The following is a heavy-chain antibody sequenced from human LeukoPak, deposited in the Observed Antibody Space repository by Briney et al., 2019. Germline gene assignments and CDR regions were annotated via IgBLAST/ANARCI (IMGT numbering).Heavy chain of an antibody. V-gene: IGHV1-69*13. CDR3: ARDNIAVAGTYWFDP. J-gene: IGHJ5*02. CDR1: GGTFSSYA. CDR2: IIPIFGTA. D-gene: IGHD6-19*01. Sequence: ASVKVSCKASGGTFSSYAISWVRQAPGQGPEWMGGIIPIFGTANYAQKFQGRVTITADESTSTAYMELSSLRSEDTAVYYCARDNIAVAGTYWFDPWGQGTLVTVSS.